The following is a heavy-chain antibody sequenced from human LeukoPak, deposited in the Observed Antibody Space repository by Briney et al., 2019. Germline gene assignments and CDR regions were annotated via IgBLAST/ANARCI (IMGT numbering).Heavy chain of an antibody. CDR2: ISAYNGNT. V-gene: IGHV1-18*01. CDR3: ARFSGSSNFDY. D-gene: IGHD1-26*01. J-gene: IGHJ4*02. Sequence: GASVKVSCKASGYTFTSYGISWVRQAPGQGLEWMGWISAYNGNTNYAQKFQGRVTITADESTSTAYMELSSLRSEDTAVYYCARFSGSSNFDYWGQGTLVTVSS. CDR1: GYTFTSYG.